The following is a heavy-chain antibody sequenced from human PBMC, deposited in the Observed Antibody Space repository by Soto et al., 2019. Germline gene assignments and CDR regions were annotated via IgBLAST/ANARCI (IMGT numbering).Heavy chain of an antibody. Sequence: NPSETLSLTCTVSGDSITSGVHYWSWIRQLPGKGLEWIGYIFYSGPTYYNPSLKSRVAISVDTSKNQFSLKLSSVTAADTAVYYCARSVFPWGQGTLVTVSS. CDR3: ARSVFP. CDR2: IFYSGPT. CDR1: GDSITSGVHY. J-gene: IGHJ5*02. V-gene: IGHV4-31*03.